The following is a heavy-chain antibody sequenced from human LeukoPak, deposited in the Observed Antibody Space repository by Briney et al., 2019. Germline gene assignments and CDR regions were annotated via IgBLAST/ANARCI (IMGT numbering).Heavy chain of an antibody. D-gene: IGHD1-26*01. V-gene: IGHV1-18*01. CDR1: GFILRRYG. CDR2: ISGYSGNT. CDR3: ARSGGVGPTTKNDN. J-gene: IGHJ4*02. Sequence: ASVKVSCKASGFILRRYGITWVRQAPGQGLEWMGWISGYSGNTHYLQKLQDRVTMTTDTSTGTAYMELRSLRSDDTAVYYCARSGGVGPTTKNDNWGQGTLVTVSS.